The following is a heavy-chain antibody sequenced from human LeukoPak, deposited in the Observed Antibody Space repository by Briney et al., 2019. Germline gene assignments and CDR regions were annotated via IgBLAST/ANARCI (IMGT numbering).Heavy chain of an antibody. Sequence: PSETLSLICAVYGGSFSGYYWNWIRQHPGKGLEWIGEINHSGSTNYNPSLKSRVTISVDTSKNQFSLKLSSVTAADTAVYYCARPNIAVAGTASAFDIWGQGTMVTVSS. D-gene: IGHD6-19*01. CDR1: GGSFSGYY. J-gene: IGHJ3*02. V-gene: IGHV4-34*01. CDR3: ARPNIAVAGTASAFDI. CDR2: INHSGST.